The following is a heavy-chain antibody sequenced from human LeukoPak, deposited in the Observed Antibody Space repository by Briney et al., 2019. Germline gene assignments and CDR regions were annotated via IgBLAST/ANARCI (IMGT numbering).Heavy chain of an antibody. J-gene: IGHJ4*02. CDR1: GFTFSSYS. V-gene: IGHV3-21*01. CDR2: ISSSSSYI. CDR3: ARESSSWYGGGYFDY. Sequence: GGSLRLSCAASGFTFSSYSMHWVRQAPGKGLEWVSSISSSSSYIYYADSVKGRFTISRDNAKNSLYLQMNSLRAEDTAVYYCARESSSWYGGGYFDYWGQGTLVTVSS. D-gene: IGHD6-13*01.